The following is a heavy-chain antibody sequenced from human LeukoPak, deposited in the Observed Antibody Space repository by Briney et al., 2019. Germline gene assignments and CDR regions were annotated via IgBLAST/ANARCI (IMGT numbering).Heavy chain of an antibody. CDR2: INPSGGST. CDR3: ARDLKVLWFGELSHGRKWFDP. CDR1: GYTFTSYY. Sequence: ASVTVSCKASGYTFTSYYMHWVRQAPGQGLEWMGIINPSGGSTGYAQKFQGRVTMTRDTSTSTVYMELSSLRSEDTAVYYCARDLKVLWFGELSHGRKWFDPWGQGTLVTVSS. V-gene: IGHV1-46*01. D-gene: IGHD3-10*01. J-gene: IGHJ5*02.